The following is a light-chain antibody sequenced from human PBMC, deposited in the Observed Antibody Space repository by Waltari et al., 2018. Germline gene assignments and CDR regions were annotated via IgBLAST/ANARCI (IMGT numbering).Light chain of an antibody. CDR2: DNN. CDR3: ATWDNSLSEVV. Sequence: QSVLTQPPSVSAAPGQKVTISCSGSISNIGNYYVSWYHQLPGAAPKLFSYDNNKRPSGIPYRFSASKSGTSATLGITGLQMGDEADYYCATWDNSLSEVVFGGGTKLTVL. V-gene: IGLV1-51*01. J-gene: IGLJ2*01. CDR1: ISNIGNYY.